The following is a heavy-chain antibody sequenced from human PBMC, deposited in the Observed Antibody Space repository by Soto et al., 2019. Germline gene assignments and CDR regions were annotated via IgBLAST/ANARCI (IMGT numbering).Heavy chain of an antibody. V-gene: IGHV1-8*01. CDR3: ARERGGGYFDY. J-gene: IGHJ4*02. CDR1: GYTFTSYD. D-gene: IGHD3-16*01. Sequence: QVQLVQSGAEVKKPGASVKVSCKASGYTFTSYDINWVRQATGQGLEWMGWMNPNSDNTGYAQKFQGRLTMPRNTPISTDDMELRSLISEDKAVYYCARERGGGYFDYWGQGILVTVSS. CDR2: MNPNSDNT.